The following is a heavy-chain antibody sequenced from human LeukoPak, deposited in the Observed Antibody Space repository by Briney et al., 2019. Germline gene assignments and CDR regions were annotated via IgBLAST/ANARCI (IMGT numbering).Heavy chain of an antibody. J-gene: IGHJ4*02. V-gene: IGHV4-31*03. CDR2: IYYSGNT. Sequence: PSETLSLTCTVSGGSISSGDYYWSWVRQLPGKGLEWIGYIYYSGNTYYNPSLKSRLTISVDTSRNQFSLKLTSVTAADTAVYYCARDGGYGSGNYYFDYWGQGTLVTVSS. D-gene: IGHD3-10*01. CDR3: ARDGGYGSGNYYFDY. CDR1: GGSISSGDYY.